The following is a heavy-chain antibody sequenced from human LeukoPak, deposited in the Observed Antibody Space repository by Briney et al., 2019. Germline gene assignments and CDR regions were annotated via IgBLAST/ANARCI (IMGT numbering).Heavy chain of an antibody. V-gene: IGHV4-39*07. J-gene: IGHJ4*02. CDR3: ARGTLTVTPFDY. CDR2: IYYSGST. Sequence: PSETLSLTCTVSGGSISSSSYYWGWIRQPPGKGLEWIGSIYYSGSTYYNPSLKSRVTISVDTSKNQFSLKLSSVTAADTAVYYCARGTLTVTPFDYWGQGTLVTVSS. D-gene: IGHD4-17*01. CDR1: GGSISSSSYY.